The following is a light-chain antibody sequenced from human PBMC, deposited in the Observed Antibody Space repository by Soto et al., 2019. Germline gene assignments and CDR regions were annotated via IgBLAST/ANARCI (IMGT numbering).Light chain of an antibody. Sequence: DLQMTQSPSTLSASVGDRVTITCRASPSISSRLAWYQKKPGKAPKLLIYKASSVESGVPSTFSVSGSGTEFTLSISSLQPDDFATYYGQQYNSYPWTFGQGTKVEIK. CDR1: PSISSR. J-gene: IGKJ1*01. CDR2: KAS. V-gene: IGKV1-5*03. CDR3: QQYNSYPWT.